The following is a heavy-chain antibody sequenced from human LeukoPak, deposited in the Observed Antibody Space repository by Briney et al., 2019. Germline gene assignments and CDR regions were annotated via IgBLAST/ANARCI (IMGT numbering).Heavy chain of an antibody. CDR3: AISSSGDNGYYYGMDV. D-gene: IGHD3-3*01. CDR1: GFTFSTYG. J-gene: IGHJ6*02. V-gene: IGHV3-66*02. Sequence: GRSLRLSCAASGFTFSTYGMHWVRQAPGKGLEWVSLIYSDGSTYYSDSVKGRFSISRHNSKNTLYLQMNSLRAEDTAVYYCAISSSGDNGYYYGMDVWGQGTTVTVSS. CDR2: IYSDGST.